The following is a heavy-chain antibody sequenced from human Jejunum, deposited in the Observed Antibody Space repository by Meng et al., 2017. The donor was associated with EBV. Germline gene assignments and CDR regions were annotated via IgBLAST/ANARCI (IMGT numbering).Heavy chain of an antibody. V-gene: IGHV4-4*02. J-gene: IGHJ4*02. CDR1: GGSIRSPNW. D-gene: IGHD6-13*01. Sequence: QVHLEXSGPGPVKPSGTLSXTCDVSGGSIRSPNWWHWVRQAPGEGLEWIGEIYHTGSTNYNPSLKSRVTMSLDQSKNQFSMKLTSVTAADTAVYFCAREVSNTSSWGSFDYWGQGALVTVSS. CDR3: AREVSNTSSWGSFDY. CDR2: IYHTGST.